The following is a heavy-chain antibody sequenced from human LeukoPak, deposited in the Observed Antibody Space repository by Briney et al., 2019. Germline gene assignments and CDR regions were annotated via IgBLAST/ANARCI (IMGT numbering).Heavy chain of an antibody. CDR2: INTDGSST. V-gene: IGHV3-74*01. CDR1: GFTFSSYW. D-gene: IGHD3-22*01. Sequence: GGSLRLSCAASGFTFSSYWMHWVRQAPGKGLVWVSRINTDGSSTSYADSVKGRFTISRDNAKNTLYLQMNSLRAEDTALYFCAKALITTGGYLEHWGQGTLVTVSS. CDR3: AKALITTGGYLEH. J-gene: IGHJ1*01.